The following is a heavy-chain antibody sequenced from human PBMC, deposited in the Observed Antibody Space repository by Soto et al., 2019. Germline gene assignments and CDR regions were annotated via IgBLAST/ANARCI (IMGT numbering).Heavy chain of an antibody. CDR3: AKDYSSWPYYFDY. CDR1: GFTFSSYA. D-gene: IGHD6-13*01. J-gene: IGHJ4*02. Sequence: PGGSLRLSCVASGFTFSSYAMSWVRQAPGKGLEWVSAISGSGGSTYYADSVKGRFTISRDNSKNTLYLQMNSLRAEDTAVYYCAKDYSSWPYYFDYWGQGTLVTVSS. V-gene: IGHV3-23*01. CDR2: ISGSGGST.